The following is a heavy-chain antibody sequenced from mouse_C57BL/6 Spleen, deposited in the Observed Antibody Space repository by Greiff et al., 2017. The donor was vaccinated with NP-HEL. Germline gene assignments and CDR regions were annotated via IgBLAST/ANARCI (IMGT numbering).Heavy chain of an antibody. CDR3: TTYCNYDH. V-gene: IGHV14-4*01. CDR2: IDPENGDT. D-gene: IGHD2-1*01. CDR1: GFNIKDDY. J-gene: IGHJ2*01. Sequence: EVQLQQSGAELVRPGASVKLSCTASGFNIKDDYMHWVKQRPEQGLEWIGWIDPENGDTEYASKFQGKATITADTSSNTAYLQLSSLTSEDTAIYYCTTYCNYDHWGEGTTLTVAS.